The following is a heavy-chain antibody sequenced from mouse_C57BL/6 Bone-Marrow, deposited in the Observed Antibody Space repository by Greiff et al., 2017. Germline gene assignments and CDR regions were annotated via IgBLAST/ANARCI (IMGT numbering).Heavy chain of an antibody. J-gene: IGHJ3*01. V-gene: IGHV1-53*01. Sequence: VQLQQPGTELVKPGASVKLSCKASGYTFTSYWMHWVKQRPGQGLEWIGNLNPSNGGTTYNEKFKSKATLTVDKSSSTAYMQLSSLTSEDSAVYYCARRGLWPPTRGFAYWGQGTLVTVSA. CDR3: ARRGLWPPTRGFAY. CDR2: LNPSNGGT. D-gene: IGHD1-1*02. CDR1: GYTFTSYW.